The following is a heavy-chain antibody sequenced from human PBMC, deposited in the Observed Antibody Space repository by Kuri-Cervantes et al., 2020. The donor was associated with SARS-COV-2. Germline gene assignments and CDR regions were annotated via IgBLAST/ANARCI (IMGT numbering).Heavy chain of an antibody. CDR2: IHYNGST. CDR1: GGSISGYY. Sequence: GSLRLSCTVSGGSISGYYWSWIRQPPGKGLEWIGSIHYNGSTYYHPSLKSRVTISVDTSKYQFSLKLSSVTAADTAVYYCARVGVLRYFDWSKFDPWGQGTLVTVSS. V-gene: IGHV4-59*01. D-gene: IGHD3-9*01. CDR3: ARVGVLRYFDWSKFDP. J-gene: IGHJ5*02.